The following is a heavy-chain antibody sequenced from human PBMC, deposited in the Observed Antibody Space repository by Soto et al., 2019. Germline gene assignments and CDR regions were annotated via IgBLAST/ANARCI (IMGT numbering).Heavy chain of an antibody. CDR1: GFILSDCA. D-gene: IGHD7-27*01. V-gene: IGHV3-48*01. Sequence: EVQLVESGGGLVQPGGSLRLSCATSGFILSDCAMNWVRQAPGKGLEWVSYISSSSSVIDYADSVKGRFTVSRDNARNSLYLQMNSLRAEDTAVYYCARDLIWGSNWDYYMDVWGKGTTVTVSS. CDR3: ARDLIWGSNWDYYMDV. CDR2: ISSSSSVI. J-gene: IGHJ6*03.